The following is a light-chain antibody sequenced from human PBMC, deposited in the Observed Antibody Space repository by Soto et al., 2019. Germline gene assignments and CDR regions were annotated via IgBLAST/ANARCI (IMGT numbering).Light chain of an antibody. V-gene: IGLV2-23*02. J-gene: IGLJ1*01. Sequence: SVLTQPASVSGSPGQSITISCTGTSSNVGSYKLVSWYQQHPGKAPKLMIFEVNKRPSGVSNRFSGSKSGNTASLTTSGLKAEDEADYYCCSSGGSPTYVFGTGTKVTVL. CDR1: SSNVGSYKL. CDR3: CSSGGSPTYV. CDR2: EVN.